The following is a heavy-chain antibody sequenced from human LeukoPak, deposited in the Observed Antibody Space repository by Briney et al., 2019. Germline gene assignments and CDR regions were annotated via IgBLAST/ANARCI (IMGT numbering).Heavy chain of an antibody. J-gene: IGHJ4*02. D-gene: IGHD6-19*01. CDR3: AKGEEGSGLVNTYVDY. Sequence: PGGSLRLSCAASGLTFSSYAESLLRQAPGKGLECVSAIVGGGGVTYYADSVRGRFSISRDNSKNTVYLQMNSLTAEDTAVCFWAKGEEGSGLVNTYVDYWGRGTLVTVSS. V-gene: IGHV3-23*01. CDR2: IVGGGGVT. CDR1: GLTFSSYA.